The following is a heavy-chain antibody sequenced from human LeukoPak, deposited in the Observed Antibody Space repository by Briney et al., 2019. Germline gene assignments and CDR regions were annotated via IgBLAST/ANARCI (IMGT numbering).Heavy chain of an antibody. CDR2: IYSGGST. CDR1: GFTVSSNY. CDR3: AGSFHTVVTPYFDY. D-gene: IGHD4-23*01. J-gene: IGHJ4*02. V-gene: IGHV3-53*01. Sequence: GGSLRLSCAASGFTVSSNYMSWVRQAPGKGLEWVSVIYSGGSTYYADSVMGRFSISRDNSKNTLYLQMNSLRAEDTAVYYCAGSFHTVVTPYFDYWGQGTLVTVSS.